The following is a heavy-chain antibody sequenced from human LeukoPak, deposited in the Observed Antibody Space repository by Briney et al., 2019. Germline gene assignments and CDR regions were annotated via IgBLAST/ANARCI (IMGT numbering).Heavy chain of an antibody. CDR1: GGSISSYF. D-gene: IGHD3-10*01. J-gene: IGHJ5*02. Sequence: SETLSLTCTVSGGSISSYFCSWIRQPPGKGLEWIGHISYSGSTNYNPSLRSRVTISVDTSKNQFSLKLSSVTAADTAVYYCARWGGVRGVITRWFDPWGQGTLVTVSS. CDR3: ARWGGVRGVITRWFDP. V-gene: IGHV4-59*01. CDR2: ISYSGST.